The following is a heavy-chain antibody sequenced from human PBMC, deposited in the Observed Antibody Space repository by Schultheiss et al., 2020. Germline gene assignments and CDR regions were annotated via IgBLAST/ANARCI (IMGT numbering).Heavy chain of an antibody. CDR1: GFTFRSYA. CDR2: ISYDGSNK. CDR3: AKDKYAGTWNWFDP. Sequence: GGSLRLSCEASGFTFRSYAMSWVRQAPGKGLEWVAVISYDGSNKYYADSVKGRFTISRDNSKNTLYLQMNSLRVEDTALYYCAKDKYAGTWNWFDPWGQGTLVTVSS. V-gene: IGHV3-30*18. J-gene: IGHJ5*02. D-gene: IGHD2-2*01.